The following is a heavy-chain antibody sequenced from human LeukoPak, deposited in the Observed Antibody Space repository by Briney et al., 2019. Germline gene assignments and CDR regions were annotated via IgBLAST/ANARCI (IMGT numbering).Heavy chain of an antibody. D-gene: IGHD1-14*01. CDR1: GFTFDDYA. V-gene: IGHV3-43*02. CDR2: ISGDEDTS. CDR3: AKDIRHTTAWHIDS. J-gene: IGHJ4*02. Sequence: GGSLRLSCAASGFTFDDYAMHWVRQAPGKGLEWVSLISGDEDTSSYANSVKGRFTVSRDNNKNSLYLQMNSLRTEDTALYYCAKDIRHTTAWHIDSWGQGTLVTVSS.